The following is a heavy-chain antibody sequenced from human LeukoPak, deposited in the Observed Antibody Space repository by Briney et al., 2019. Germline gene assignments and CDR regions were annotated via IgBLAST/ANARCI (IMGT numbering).Heavy chain of an antibody. CDR3: AKAGTDYGSGSYYNTRFDY. Sequence: PGGSLRLSCAASGFTFSSYWMSWVRQAPGKGLEWVANIKQDGSEKYYVDSVKGRFTISRDNAKNSLYLQMNSLRAEDTAVYYCAKAGTDYGSGSYYNTRFDYWGQGTLVTVSS. CDR2: IKQDGSEK. V-gene: IGHV3-7*03. J-gene: IGHJ4*02. D-gene: IGHD3-10*01. CDR1: GFTFSSYW.